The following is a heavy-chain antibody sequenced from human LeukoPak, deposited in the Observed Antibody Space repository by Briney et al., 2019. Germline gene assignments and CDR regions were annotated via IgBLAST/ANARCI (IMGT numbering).Heavy chain of an antibody. V-gene: IGHV1-58*01. D-gene: IGHD2-15*01. CDR3: AVPGGSWSLYYYYGMDV. CDR1: EFTFTSSA. Sequence: SVKVSCKASEFTFTSSAVQWVRQARGQRLEWIGWIVVGSGNTNYAQKFQERVTITRDMSTSTAYMELSSLRSEDTAVYYCAVPGGSWSLYYYYGMDVWGQGTTVTVSS. CDR2: IVVGSGNT. J-gene: IGHJ6*02.